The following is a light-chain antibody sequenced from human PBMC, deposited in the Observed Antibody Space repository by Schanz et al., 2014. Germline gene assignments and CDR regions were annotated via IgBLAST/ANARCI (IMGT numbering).Light chain of an antibody. CDR2: DVS. V-gene: IGLV2-14*03. CDR3: SSYTTNTVL. Sequence: QSALTQPASVSGSPGQSITISCTGTSSDVGGYNYVSWYQQHPGKAPKLMIYDVSNRPSGVSNRFSGSKSGNTASLTISGLQAEDEADYYCSSYTTNTVLFGGGTKLTVL. CDR1: SSDVGGYNY. J-gene: IGLJ2*01.